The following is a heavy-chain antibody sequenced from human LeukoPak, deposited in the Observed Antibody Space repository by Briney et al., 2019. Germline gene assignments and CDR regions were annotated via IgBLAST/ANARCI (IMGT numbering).Heavy chain of an antibody. D-gene: IGHD1-26*01. CDR1: GFTFGDYA. V-gene: IGHV3-49*04. CDR2: IRSKVYGGTP. Sequence: TGGSLRLSCTASGFTFGDYAVTWVRQAPGKGLEWVGFIRSKVYGGTPEYAASVKGRFTISRDNSKNTLYLHMNSLRAEDTAVYYCAGYGGRFPYYMDVWGKGTTVTISS. CDR3: AGYGGRFPYYMDV. J-gene: IGHJ6*03.